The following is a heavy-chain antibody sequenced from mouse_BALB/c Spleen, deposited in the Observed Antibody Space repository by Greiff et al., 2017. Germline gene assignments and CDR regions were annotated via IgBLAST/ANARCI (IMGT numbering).Heavy chain of an antibody. CDR1: GYTFTSYY. CDR3: ARWYYGSRGAMDY. Sequence: QVQLQQSGPELVKPGASVRISCKASGYTFTSYYIHWVKQRPGQGLEWIGWIYPGNVNTKYNEKFKGKATLTADKSSSTAYMQLSSLTSEDSAVYFCARWYYGSRGAMDYWGQGTSVTVSS. D-gene: IGHD1-1*01. J-gene: IGHJ4*01. V-gene: IGHV1S56*01. CDR2: IYPGNVNT.